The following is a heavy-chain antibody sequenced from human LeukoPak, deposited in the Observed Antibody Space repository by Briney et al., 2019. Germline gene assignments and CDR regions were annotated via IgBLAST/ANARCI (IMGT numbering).Heavy chain of an antibody. V-gene: IGHV4-39*01. CDR3: ATRTPYYDFWSGYVSYFDY. J-gene: IGHJ4*02. D-gene: IGHD3-3*01. CDR2: IYYSGST. CDR1: GGSISSSSYY. Sequence: PSETLSLTCTVSGGSISSSSYYWGWIRQPPGKGLEWIGSIYYSGSTYYNPSLKSRVTISVDTSKNQFSLKLSSVTAADTAVYYCATRTPYYDFWSGYVSYFDYWGQGTLVTVSS.